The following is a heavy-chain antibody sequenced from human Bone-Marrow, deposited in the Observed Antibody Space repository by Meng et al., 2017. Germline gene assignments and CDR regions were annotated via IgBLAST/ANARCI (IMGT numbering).Heavy chain of an antibody. V-gene: IGHV4/OR15-8*01. J-gene: IGHJ5*02. CDR1: CRSSRRRKG. D-gene: IGHD1-26*01. CDR2: IYNSGRN. CDR3: ARGQYFSWWELLPASWFDP. Sequence: LHASGPWLWWPWQTRSLCCVAWCRSSRRRKGWGWVRLPSGKGLEWIGEIYNSGRNTYNPSLQSRVPISVDKSKNQFFLKLSSVTAADTDVYYCARGQYFSWWELLPASWFDPWGQGTLVTVSS.